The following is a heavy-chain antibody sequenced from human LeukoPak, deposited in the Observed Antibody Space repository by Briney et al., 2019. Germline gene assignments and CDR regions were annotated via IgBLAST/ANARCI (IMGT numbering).Heavy chain of an antibody. CDR3: ARTDYYGSGNYRAFDI. V-gene: IGHV4-59*01. Sequence: PSETLSLTCTVSGGSISSYYWSWIRQSPGKRLEWIGYIYFSGSTSGSTNYNPSLKSRVTISLDTSKNHFSLKLSSVTAADTAVYYCARTDYYGSGNYRAFDIWGQGTMVTVSS. CDR2: IYFSGSTSGST. D-gene: IGHD3-10*01. CDR1: GGSISSYY. J-gene: IGHJ3*02.